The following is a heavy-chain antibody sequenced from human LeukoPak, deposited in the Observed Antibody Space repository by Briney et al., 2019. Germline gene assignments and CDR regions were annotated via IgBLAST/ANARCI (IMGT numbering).Heavy chain of an antibody. CDR1: GFTFSSYA. Sequence: SCKASGFTFSSYAMHWVRQAPGKGLEWVAVISYDGSNKYYADSVKGRFTISRDNSKNTLYLQMNSLRAEDTAVYYCARGPGDDILTGYFPRYFDFWGRGTLVTVSS. V-gene: IGHV3-30-3*01. CDR3: ARGPGDDILTGYFPRYFDF. CDR2: ISYDGSNK. D-gene: IGHD3-9*01. J-gene: IGHJ2*01.